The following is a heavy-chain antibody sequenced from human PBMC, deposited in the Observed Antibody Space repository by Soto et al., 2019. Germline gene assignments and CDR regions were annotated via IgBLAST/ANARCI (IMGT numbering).Heavy chain of an antibody. V-gene: IGHV5-51*01. CDR1: GYSFTSYW. D-gene: IGHD3-22*01. CDR3: ARRGYYDSSGYSPPHWYFDL. J-gene: IGHJ2*01. CDR2: TYPGDSDT. Sequence: GESLKISCKGSGYSFTSYWIGWVRQMPGKGLEWMGITYPGDSDTRYSPSFQGQVTISADKSISTAYLQWSSLKASDTAMYYCARRGYYDSSGYSPPHWYFDLWGRGTLVTVSS.